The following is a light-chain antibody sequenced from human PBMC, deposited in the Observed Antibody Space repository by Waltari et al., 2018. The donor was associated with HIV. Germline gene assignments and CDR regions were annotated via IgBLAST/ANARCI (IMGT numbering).Light chain of an antibody. CDR1: RSNIGTGYE. V-gene: IGLV1-40*01. J-gene: IGLJ3*02. Sequence: QSVLTQPPSLSGAPGQSVTISCPARRSNIGTGYEFTWYKQLPGTAPKLLICGDCNRPSGVPDRFSGSKSGTSASLAITGLQAEDEAVYYCQSYDTSLSGVVFGGGTKLTVL. CDR3: QSYDTSLSGVV. CDR2: GDC.